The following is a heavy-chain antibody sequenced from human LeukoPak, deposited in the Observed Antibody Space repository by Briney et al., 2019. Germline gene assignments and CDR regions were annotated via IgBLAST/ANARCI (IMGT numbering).Heavy chain of an antibody. Sequence: GGSLRLSCAASGFTFSSYWMNWVRQAPGKGLEWVSVIRSSGDSAYYADFVKGRFTISRDNSKNTLYLQMNSLRAEDTAVYYCAKGYYASGSSLSAFDSWGQGTLVTVSS. V-gene: IGHV3-23*01. CDR2: IRSSGDSA. CDR3: AKGYYASGSSLSAFDS. D-gene: IGHD3-10*01. CDR1: GFTFSSYW. J-gene: IGHJ4*02.